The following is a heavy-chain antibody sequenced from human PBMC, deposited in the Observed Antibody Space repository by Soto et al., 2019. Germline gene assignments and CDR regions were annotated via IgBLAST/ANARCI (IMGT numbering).Heavy chain of an antibody. Sequence: GGSLTLGLAASGITLNDHDLDWFRQCPWGGLDCVGRTRNKGNRYAKDYAAYVKGRFRISRDDSTNSLYLKMNSLKFEDTAVYYCVRENRRDYNYGMDLWGQGTTVTVSS. CDR1: GITLNDHD. V-gene: IGHV3-72*01. CDR2: TRNKGNRYAK. J-gene: IGHJ6*02. CDR3: VRENRRDYNYGMDL. D-gene: IGHD3-10*01.